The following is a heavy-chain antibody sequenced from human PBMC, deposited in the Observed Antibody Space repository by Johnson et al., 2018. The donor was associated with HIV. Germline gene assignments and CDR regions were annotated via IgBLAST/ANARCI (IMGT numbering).Heavy chain of an antibody. Sequence: VQLVESGGGLVQPGRSLRLSCAASGFTFDDYGLSWVRQAPGKGLEWVSGMNWNGGSTGYADSVQGRFTISRDNAKNSLFLQMNSLRVEDTAVYYCASYSGRLRGGDGFDIWGQGTMVTVSS. CDR1: GFTFDDYG. CDR2: MNWNGGST. D-gene: IGHD5-12*01. J-gene: IGHJ3*02. CDR3: ASYSGRLRGGDGFDI. V-gene: IGHV3-20*04.